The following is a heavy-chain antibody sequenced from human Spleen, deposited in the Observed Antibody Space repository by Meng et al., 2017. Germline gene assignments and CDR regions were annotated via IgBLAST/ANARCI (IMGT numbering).Heavy chain of an antibody. CDR1: AYAFPGYY. CDR3: ARDGSSSWSTDY. D-gene: IGHD6-13*01. CDR2: INPIGGGT. V-gene: IGHV1-2*06. Sequence: HVQLVQSWPEVKVPRASVKVSCMASAYAFPGYYIHWVRQAPGQGLEWMGRINPIGGGTNYAQKFQGRVTMSRDTSISTAYMELSSLRSDDTAVYYCARDGSSSWSTDYWGQGTLVTVSS. J-gene: IGHJ4*02.